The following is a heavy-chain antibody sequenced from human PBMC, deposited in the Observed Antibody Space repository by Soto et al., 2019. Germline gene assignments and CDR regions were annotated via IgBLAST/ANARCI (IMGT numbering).Heavy chain of an antibody. J-gene: IGHJ6*02. Sequence: QVQLVQSGAEVKKPGSSVKVSCTASGGAFRNYAVSWVRQAPGQGLEWMGAVMPTFGAGVYAQKFQGRLTNFADESTNTAYLNVSSLTFGDTAIYYCAASRGFYEAMDAWGQGTTLTVSS. CDR1: GGAFRNYA. V-gene: IGHV1-69*01. CDR3: AASRGFYEAMDA. D-gene: IGHD3-22*01. CDR2: VMPTFGAG.